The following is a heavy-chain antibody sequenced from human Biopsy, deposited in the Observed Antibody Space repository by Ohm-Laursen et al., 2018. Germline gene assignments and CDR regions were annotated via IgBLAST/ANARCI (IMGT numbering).Heavy chain of an antibody. D-gene: IGHD4-17*01. CDR3: ALSAAQTVTHFDY. V-gene: IGHV3-23*01. J-gene: IGHJ4*02. Sequence: GSLRLSCSASGFTLSSYSMHWVRQAPCKGLEWVSTISGNSDIIYDTDSVKGRFSISRDNSKNTLYLQMNSLRADDTAVYYCALSAAQTVTHFDYWGQGTLVTVSS. CDR2: ISGNSDII. CDR1: GFTLSSYS.